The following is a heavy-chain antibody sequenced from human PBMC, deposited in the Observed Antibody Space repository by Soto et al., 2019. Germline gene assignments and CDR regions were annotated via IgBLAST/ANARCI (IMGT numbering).Heavy chain of an antibody. CDR3: ARQRDYSYYGMDV. Sequence: GGSLRLSCAASGFTFRDSAMHWVRQASGKGLEWVGRIRTKSNSYATGYAASVRGRVTISRDDSESTAYLQMNSLKIEDTGVYYCARQRDYSYYGMDVWGQGTTVTVSS. V-gene: IGHV3-73*01. CDR1: GFTFRDSA. CDR2: IRTKSNSYAT. J-gene: IGHJ6*02.